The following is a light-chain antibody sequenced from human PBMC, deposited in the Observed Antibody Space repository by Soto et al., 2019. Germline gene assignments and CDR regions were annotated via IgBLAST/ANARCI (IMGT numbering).Light chain of an antibody. CDR2: GAS. CDR1: HSVSSSY. V-gene: IGKV3D-20*02. J-gene: IGKJ4*01. Sequence: EIVLTQSPATLSLSPGERATLSCRASHSVSSSYLAWYQQKPGQAPRLLIYGASSRATGIPDRFSGSGSGTDFTLTISSLESEDFAVYYCQQRSNWPRLTFGGGTKVDIK. CDR3: QQRSNWPRLT.